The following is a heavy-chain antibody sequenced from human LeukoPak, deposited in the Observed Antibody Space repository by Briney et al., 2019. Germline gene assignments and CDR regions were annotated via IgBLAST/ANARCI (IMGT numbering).Heavy chain of an antibody. CDR3: AREDSGSYYNFYYFYMDV. CDR2: IYYSGST. V-gene: IGHV4-59*12. D-gene: IGHD3-10*01. Sequence: SETLSLTCTVCGGSISSYYWSWIRQPPGKGLEWIGYIYYSGSTNYNPSLKRRVTFSVDTSKTPFYLSLSSVTAADTAVYYCAREDSGSYYNFYYFYMDVWGKGTTVTISS. J-gene: IGHJ6*03. CDR1: GGSISSYY.